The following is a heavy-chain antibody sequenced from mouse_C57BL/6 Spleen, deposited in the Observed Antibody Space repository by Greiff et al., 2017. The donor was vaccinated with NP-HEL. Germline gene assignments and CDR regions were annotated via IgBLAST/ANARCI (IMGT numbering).Heavy chain of an antibody. D-gene: IGHD2-5*01. CDR3: ASLYYSNYYYFDY. J-gene: IGHJ2*01. V-gene: IGHV3-6*01. Sequence: DVKLQESGPGLVKPSQSLSLTCSVTGYSITSGYYWNWIRQFPGNKLEWMGYISYDGSNNYNPSLKNRISITRDTSKNQFFLKLNSVTTEDTATYYCASLYYSNYYYFDYWGQGTTLTVSS. CDR1: GYSITSGYY. CDR2: ISYDGSN.